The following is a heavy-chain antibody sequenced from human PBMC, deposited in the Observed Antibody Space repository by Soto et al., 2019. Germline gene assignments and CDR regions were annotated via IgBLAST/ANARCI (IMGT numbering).Heavy chain of an antibody. V-gene: IGHV4-39*02. J-gene: IGHJ4*02. Sequence: PSETLSLTCIVSGESISGTIYYWGWIRQPPGKGLEWIGIIYYSGSTYYNPSLKSRVTISVDTSKNHFSLKLTSVTAADTAVYYCARPGGSGWFYFDSWGQGSQVTVSS. CDR2: IYYSGST. CDR3: ARPGGSGWFYFDS. D-gene: IGHD6-13*01. CDR1: GESISGTIYY.